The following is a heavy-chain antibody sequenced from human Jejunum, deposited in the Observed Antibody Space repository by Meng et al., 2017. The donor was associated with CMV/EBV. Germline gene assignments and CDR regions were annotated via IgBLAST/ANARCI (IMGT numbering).Heavy chain of an antibody. CDR2: MCGTSSGI. V-gene: IGHV3-9*01. Sequence: YALSWYGKIPGKEPEWVWGMCGTSSGIHYADSVKGRFTISRDSAKSDIYMHMHCLKTDGTALYYSAKDHLGYCKEGECYIRYFESWGQGTLVTVSS. CDR1: YA. D-gene: IGHD2-8*01. CDR3: AKDHLGYCKEGECYIRYFES. J-gene: IGHJ4*02.